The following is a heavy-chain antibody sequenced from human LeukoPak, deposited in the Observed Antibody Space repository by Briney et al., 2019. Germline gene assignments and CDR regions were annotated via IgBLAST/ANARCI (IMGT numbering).Heavy chain of an antibody. CDR1: GYTFTSYD. D-gene: IGHD6-13*01. V-gene: IGHV1-8*01. J-gene: IGHJ6*03. CDR2: MNPNSGNT. Sequence: ASVKVSCKASGYTFTSYDINWVRQATGQGLEWMGWMNPNSGNTGYAQKFQGRVTMTRNTSISTAYMELSSLRSEDTAVYYCARGGGRRNSSWFRLYYYYYYMDVWGKGTTVTISS. CDR3: ARGGGRRNSSWFRLYYYYYYMDV.